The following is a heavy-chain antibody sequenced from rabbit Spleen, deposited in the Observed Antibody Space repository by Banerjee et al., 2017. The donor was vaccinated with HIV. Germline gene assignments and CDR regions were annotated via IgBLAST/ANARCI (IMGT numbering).Heavy chain of an antibody. V-gene: IGHV1S45*01. CDR1: GFSFSSSYY. CDR2: INSGSSTT. CDR3: ARDLPTVVGWNFKL. J-gene: IGHJ4*01. Sequence: QEQLVESGGGLVQPEGSLTLTCTASGFSFSSSYYMCWVRQAPGKGLEWLGYINSGSSTTDYASWAKGRFTSSRTSSTTATLQMTSLTAAYTATYFCARDLPTVVGWNFKLWGPGTLVTFS. D-gene: IGHD1-1*01.